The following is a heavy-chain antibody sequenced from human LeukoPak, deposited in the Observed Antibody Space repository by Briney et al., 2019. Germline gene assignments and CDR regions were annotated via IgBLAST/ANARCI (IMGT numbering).Heavy chain of an antibody. CDR1: GFTFSSYA. CDR3: ARGSKTAGGTLDY. V-gene: IGHV3-30-3*01. CDR2: ISYDGSNK. J-gene: IGHJ4*02. Sequence: GRSLRLSCAASGFTFSSYAMHWVRQAPGKGLEWVAVISYDGSNKYYADSVKGRFTISRDNSKNTVYLQMNSLRAEDTAEYFCARGSKTAGGTLDYWGQGTLVTVSS. D-gene: IGHD6-13*01.